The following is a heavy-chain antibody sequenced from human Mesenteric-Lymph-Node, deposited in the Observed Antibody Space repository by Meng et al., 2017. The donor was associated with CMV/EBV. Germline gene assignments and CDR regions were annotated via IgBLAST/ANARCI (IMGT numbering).Heavy chain of an antibody. CDR1: GYTFTSYG. CDR2: INPNCGGI. D-gene: IGHD2-2*01. V-gene: IGHV1-2*02. Sequence: ASVKVSCKASGYTFTSYGISWVRQAPGQGLEWMGWINPNCGGINYAQKFQGRVTMTRDTSISTAYMEVSSLRSEDTAVYYCARDAQYAPYREGGIYYGMDVWGQGTTVTVSS. J-gene: IGHJ6*02. CDR3: ARDAQYAPYREGGIYYGMDV.